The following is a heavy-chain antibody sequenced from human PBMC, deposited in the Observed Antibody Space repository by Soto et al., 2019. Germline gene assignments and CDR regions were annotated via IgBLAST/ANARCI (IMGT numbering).Heavy chain of an antibody. V-gene: IGHV3-33*01. CDR1: GFVYNTYA. J-gene: IGHJ2*01. CDR3: VRGIPFQYSNNWVHWYFDL. D-gene: IGHD1-1*01. CDR2: IWNDGSKK. Sequence: VQLVESGGGVVQPGMSLRLSCAASGFVYNTYAMHWVRLSPGKGLEWVALIWNDGSKKYYVDSVKGRFTISRDNSQKALSLQMDSLRGEDTAVYFCVRGIPFQYSNNWVHWYFDLWGRGNQVTVSS.